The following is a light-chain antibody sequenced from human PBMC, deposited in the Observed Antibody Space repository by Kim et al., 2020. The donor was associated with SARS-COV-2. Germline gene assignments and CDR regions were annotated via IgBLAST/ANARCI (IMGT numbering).Light chain of an antibody. CDR3: NSRDSRGASYV. CDR2: AKN. J-gene: IGLJ1*01. CDR1: SLRRYY. Sequence: SYELTQDPAVSVALGQTVRITCQGDSLRRYYASWYQQRPGQAPVLVIYAKNNRPSGIPDRFSGSSAGNTASLTITGAQAEDEADYYCNSRDSRGASYVFG. V-gene: IGLV3-19*01.